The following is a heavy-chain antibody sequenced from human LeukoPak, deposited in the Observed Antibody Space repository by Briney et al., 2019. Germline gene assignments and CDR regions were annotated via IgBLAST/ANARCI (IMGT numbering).Heavy chain of an antibody. V-gene: IGHV3-30*03. Sequence: PGGSLRLSCAASGFTFSSYGMHWVRQAPGKGLEWVAVISYDGSNKYYADSVKGRFTITRDNSKNMLYLQMNSLRAEDTAVYYWAREWKDFDYWGQGTLGTVSS. D-gene: IGHD1-1*01. CDR3: AREWKDFDY. CDR2: ISYDGSNK. CDR1: GFTFSSYG. J-gene: IGHJ4*02.